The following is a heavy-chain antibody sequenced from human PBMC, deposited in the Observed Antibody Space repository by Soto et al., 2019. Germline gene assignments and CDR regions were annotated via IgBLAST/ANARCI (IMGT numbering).Heavy chain of an antibody. Sequence: QVQLVESGGGVVQPGRSLRLSCAASGFTFSSYAMHWVRQAPGKGLEWVAVISYDGSNKYYADSVKGRFTISRDNSENTLYLQMNSLRAEDTAVYYCASPPQGRQFDYWGQGTLVTVSS. CDR2: ISYDGSNK. V-gene: IGHV3-30-3*01. CDR3: ASPPQGRQFDY. J-gene: IGHJ4*02. CDR1: GFTFSSYA.